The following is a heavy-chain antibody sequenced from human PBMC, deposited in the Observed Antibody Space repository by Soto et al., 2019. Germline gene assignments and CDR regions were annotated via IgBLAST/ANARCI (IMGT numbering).Heavy chain of an antibody. CDR1: GFTFSSYG. D-gene: IGHD4-17*01. J-gene: IGHJ6*02. CDR3: ARDFYDYGDYGMDV. Sequence: GGFLRLSCAASGFTFSSYGMHWVRQAPGKGLEWVAVIWYDGSNKYYADSVKGRFTISRDNSKNTLYLQMNSLRAEDTAVYYCARDFYDYGDYGMDVWGQGTTVTVSS. CDR2: IWYDGSNK. V-gene: IGHV3-33*01.